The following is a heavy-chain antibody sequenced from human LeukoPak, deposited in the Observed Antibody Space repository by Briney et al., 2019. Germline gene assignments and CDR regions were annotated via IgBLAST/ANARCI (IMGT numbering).Heavy chain of an antibody. V-gene: IGHV3-74*01. CDR2: INRDGSST. CDR3: ARAGSSRGYYFDY. J-gene: IGHJ4*02. CDR1: GFTFSSYW. Sequence: QSGGSLRLSCAASGFTFSSYWMHWVRQAPGKGLAWASRINRDGSSTSYADSVKGRFTISRDNAKSTLYLQMNSLRAEDTAVYYCARAGSSRGYYFDYWGQGTLVTVSS. D-gene: IGHD6-13*01.